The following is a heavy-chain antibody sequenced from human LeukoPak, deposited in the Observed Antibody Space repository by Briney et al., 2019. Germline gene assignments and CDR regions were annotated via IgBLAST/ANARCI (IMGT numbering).Heavy chain of an antibody. V-gene: IGHV5-51*01. Sequence: GESLKISCKGSGYSLTSYWIGWVRQMPGKGLEWMGIIYPGDSDTRYSPSFQGQVTISADKSISTAYLQWSSLKASDTAMYYCARRSMVRGVIGLGIDYWGQGTLVTVSS. CDR2: IYPGDSDT. CDR1: GYSLTSYW. J-gene: IGHJ4*02. CDR3: ARRSMVRGVIGLGIDY. D-gene: IGHD3-10*01.